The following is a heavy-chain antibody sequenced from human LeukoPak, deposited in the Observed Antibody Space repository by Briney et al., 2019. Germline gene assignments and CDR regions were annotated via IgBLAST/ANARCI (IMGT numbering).Heavy chain of an antibody. V-gene: IGHV3-66*01. J-gene: IGHJ4*02. D-gene: IGHD3-22*01. CDR1: GFTVSTKY. Sequence: GSLRLSCAASGFTVSTKYMSWVRQAPGKGLEWVSIIYSGGSTYYADSVKGRFTISRDNSKNTLYLQMNSLRAEDTAVYYCAKVYYDSSGYGDYWGQGTLVTVSS. CDR2: IYSGGST. CDR3: AKVYYDSSGYGDY.